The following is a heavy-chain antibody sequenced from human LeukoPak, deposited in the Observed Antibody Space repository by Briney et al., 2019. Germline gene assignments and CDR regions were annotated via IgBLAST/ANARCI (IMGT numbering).Heavy chain of an antibody. J-gene: IGHJ4*02. CDR1: GFTFGDYV. Sequence: PGRSLRPSCTASGFTFGDYVMSWVRQAPGRGLAWVGFIRIKAYGGTTEYAASVKGRFTISRDDSKSIAYLQMNSLKTEDTAVYYCARGSCTNGVCYHFDYWGQGTLVAVSS. V-gene: IGHV3-49*04. D-gene: IGHD2-8*01. CDR3: ARGSCTNGVCYHFDY. CDR2: IRIKAYGGTT.